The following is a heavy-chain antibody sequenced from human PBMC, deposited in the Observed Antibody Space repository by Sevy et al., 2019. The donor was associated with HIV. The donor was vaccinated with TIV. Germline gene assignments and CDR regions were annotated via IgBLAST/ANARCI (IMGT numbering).Heavy chain of an antibody. V-gene: IGHV4-59*08. J-gene: IGHJ6*02. CDR1: GGSISSYY. Sequence: SETLSLTCTVSGGSISSYYWSWIRQPPGKGLEWIGYIYYSGSTNYNPSLKSRVTISVETSKNQFSLKLSSVTAADTAVYYCARQARDYYYYYGMDVWGQGTTVTVSS. CDR3: ARQARDYYYYYGMDV. CDR2: IYYSGST.